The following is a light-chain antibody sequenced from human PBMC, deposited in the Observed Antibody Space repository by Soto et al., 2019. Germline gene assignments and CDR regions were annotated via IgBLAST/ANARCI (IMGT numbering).Light chain of an antibody. CDR2: AAS. CDR1: QSISSY. CDR3: QQSYRTPLT. J-gene: IGKJ1*01. Sequence: DIQMTQSPSSLSASVGDRVTITCRASQSISSYLNWYQQKPRKAPKLLIYAASSLQSGVPSRFSGSGSGTDFTFIISSMQSGDLSTYYCQQSYRTPLTFGQGTKVETK. V-gene: IGKV1-39*01.